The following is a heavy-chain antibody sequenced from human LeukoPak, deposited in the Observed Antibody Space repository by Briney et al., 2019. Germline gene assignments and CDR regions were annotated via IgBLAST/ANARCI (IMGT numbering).Heavy chain of an antibody. V-gene: IGHV1-69*13. CDR1: GGTFSSYA. CDR2: IIPIFGTA. CDR3: ARNDFWSGYPTYYYYMDV. J-gene: IGHJ6*03. Sequence: SVKVSCKASGGTFSSYAISWVRQAPGQGLEWMGGIIPIFGTANYAQKFQGRVTITADESTSTAYMELSSLRSEDTAVYYCARNDFWSGYPTYYYYMDVWGKGTTVTVSS. D-gene: IGHD3-3*01.